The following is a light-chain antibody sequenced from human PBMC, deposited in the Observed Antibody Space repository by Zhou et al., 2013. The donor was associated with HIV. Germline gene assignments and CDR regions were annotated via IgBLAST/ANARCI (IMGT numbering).Light chain of an antibody. J-gene: IGKJ4*01. Sequence: DIVMTQSPLSLPVTPGEPASISCKSSQSLLHNNGYNSLDWFLQKPGQSPHLLIYLRCNRASGVPDRFSGSGSGTDFTLKISRVEAEDVGVDYCMQPLQILSFGGGTKVEIK. CDR1: QSLLHNNGYNS. CDR3: MQPLQILS. CDR2: LRC. V-gene: IGKV2-28*01.